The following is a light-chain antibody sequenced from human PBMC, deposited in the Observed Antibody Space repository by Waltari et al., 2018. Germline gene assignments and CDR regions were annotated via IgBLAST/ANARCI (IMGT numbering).Light chain of an antibody. CDR3: QQYNTWPT. J-gene: IGKJ4*01. CDR2: GAS. V-gene: IGKV3-15*01. CDR1: QSISSN. Sequence: APPPRRASQSISSNLAWYQQKPGQSPRLLIHGASTRATGIPARFSGSGSGTDFTLTISSLQSEDFAVYFCQQYNTWPTFGGGTKVEIK.